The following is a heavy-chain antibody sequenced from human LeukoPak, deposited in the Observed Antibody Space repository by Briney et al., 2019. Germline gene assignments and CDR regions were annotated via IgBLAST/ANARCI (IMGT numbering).Heavy chain of an antibody. D-gene: IGHD3-9*01. CDR3: AHHATLTPDAFDFDS. J-gene: IGHJ4*02. CDR1: GFSLGTSGVG. V-gene: IGHV2-5*01. Sequence: SGPTLVNPTQTLTLTCTFSGFSLGTSGVGVGWIRQPPGKALEWLALIYWNDDKRYSPSLKSRVTITKDTSKNQVVLTMTNMDPVDTATYYCAHHATLTPDAFDFDSWGQGTLVTVS. CDR2: IYWNDDK.